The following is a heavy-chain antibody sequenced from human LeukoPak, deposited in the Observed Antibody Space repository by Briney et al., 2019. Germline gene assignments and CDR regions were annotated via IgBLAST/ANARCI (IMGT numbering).Heavy chain of an antibody. Sequence: PGGSLRLSCSASGFTFNNYAMHWVRQAPRKGLEYVSAISSNGGATYYADSVRGRFTNSRDNSKNTLYLQMNSLRAEDTAVYYCVKTIVPTIGDYFDYGGQGTRVTVSS. J-gene: IGHJ4*02. CDR3: VKTIVPTIGDYFDY. CDR2: ISSNGGAT. CDR1: GFTFNNYA. D-gene: IGHD5-12*01. V-gene: IGHV3-64D*06.